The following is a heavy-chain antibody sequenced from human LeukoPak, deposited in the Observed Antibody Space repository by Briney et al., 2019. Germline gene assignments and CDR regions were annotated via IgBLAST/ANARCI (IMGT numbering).Heavy chain of an antibody. V-gene: IGHV4-59*01. Sequence: SETLSLTCTVSGGSISSYYWSWIRQPPGKGLEWIGYIYYSGSTNYNPSLKSRVTISVDTSKNQFSLKLSSVTAADTAVYYCARGRAKDGSNFDPWGQGTLVTVSS. CDR1: GGSISSYY. J-gene: IGHJ5*02. CDR2: IYYSGST. CDR3: ARGRAKDGSNFDP. D-gene: IGHD5-24*01.